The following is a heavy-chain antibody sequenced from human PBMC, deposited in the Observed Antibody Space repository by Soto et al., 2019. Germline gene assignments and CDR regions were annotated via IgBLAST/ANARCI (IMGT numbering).Heavy chain of an antibody. CDR1: GFSISNARMG. Sequence: QVTLKESGPVLVKPTETLTLTCTVSGFSISNARMGVSWIRQPPGKALEWPAHIFSNDEKSYSTSLKSRVTISWYTSKSQVVFTMSNMVPVDTATYYCARIRLEQQLVYDYCGQGTLVTVSS. D-gene: IGHD6-13*01. V-gene: IGHV2-26*01. CDR2: IFSNDEK. CDR3: ARIRLEQQLVYDY. J-gene: IGHJ4*02.